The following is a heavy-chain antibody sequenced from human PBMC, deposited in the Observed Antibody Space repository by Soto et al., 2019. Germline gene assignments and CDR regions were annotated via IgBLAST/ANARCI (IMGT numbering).Heavy chain of an antibody. CDR1: GGSISNTDYY. J-gene: IGHJ3*01. D-gene: IGHD1-26*01. V-gene: IGHV4-31*03. Sequence: PSETRSRTGSVGGGSISNTDYYWSLSRQHPGKGQEWIGHTYYRGSTYYNPSLKSRRSISVDTSKNQFTLKLSSVTAADTGGYDCARLGTIGAVGAPPGFDFWRQGTMVT. CDR3: ARLGTIGAVGAPPGFDF. CDR2: TYYRGST.